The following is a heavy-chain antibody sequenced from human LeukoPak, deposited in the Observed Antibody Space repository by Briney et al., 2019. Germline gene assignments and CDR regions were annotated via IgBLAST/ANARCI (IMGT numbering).Heavy chain of an antibody. D-gene: IGHD5-12*01. CDR2: ISGSGGST. Sequence: GGSLRLSCAASGFTFSSYAMSWVRQAPGKGLEWVSAISGSGGSTYYADSVKGRFTISRDNSKNTLYLQMNSLRAEDTAVYYCAKDLRRDYDPSAEYFQHWGQGTLVTVSS. CDR1: GFTFSSYA. J-gene: IGHJ1*01. CDR3: AKDLRRDYDPSAEYFQH. V-gene: IGHV3-23*01.